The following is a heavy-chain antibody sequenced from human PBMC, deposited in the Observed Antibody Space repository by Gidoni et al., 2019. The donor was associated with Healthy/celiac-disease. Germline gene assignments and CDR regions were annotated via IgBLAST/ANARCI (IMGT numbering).Heavy chain of an antibody. CDR2: ISGSGGSP. J-gene: IGHJ6*02. Sequence: EVQLLESGGGLVQPGGSLRLSCAASGFHFGSYAMSWVRQAPGKGLEWVSAISGSGGSPYYADSVKGRFTISRDNSKNTLYLQMNSLRAEDTAVYYCAKADTAMVDYGMDVWGQGTTVTVSS. D-gene: IGHD5-18*01. CDR1: GFHFGSYA. CDR3: AKADTAMVDYGMDV. V-gene: IGHV3-23*01.